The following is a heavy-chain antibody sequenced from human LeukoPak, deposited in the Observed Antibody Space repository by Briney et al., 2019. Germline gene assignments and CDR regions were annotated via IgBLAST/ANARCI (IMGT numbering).Heavy chain of an antibody. J-gene: IGHJ4*02. CDR3: AKGAQWLVPSDFDY. Sequence: PGGSLRLSCAASGFTFSNYAMSWVRQAPGKGLEWVSALSGSGGGTYYADSVKGRFTISRDNSKNALYLQMNSLRAEDTAVYYCAKGAQWLVPSDFDYWGQGTLVTVSS. D-gene: IGHD6-19*01. CDR1: GFTFSNYA. V-gene: IGHV3-23*01. CDR2: LSGSGGGT.